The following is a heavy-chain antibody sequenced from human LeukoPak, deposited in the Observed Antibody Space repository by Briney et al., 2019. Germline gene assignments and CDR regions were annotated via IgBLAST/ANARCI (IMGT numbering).Heavy chain of an antibody. Sequence: GGSLRLSCAASGFTFSTYGMTWVRQAPGKGLEWVSAIGGSGGSTYYADSVKGRFTISRDNSKNTLYLQMNSLRAEDTAIYYCAKDRRGYDNWFDPWGQGTPVTVSS. CDR3: AKDRRGYDNWFDP. CDR1: GFTFSTYG. V-gene: IGHV3-23*01. D-gene: IGHD5-12*01. CDR2: IGGSGGST. J-gene: IGHJ5*02.